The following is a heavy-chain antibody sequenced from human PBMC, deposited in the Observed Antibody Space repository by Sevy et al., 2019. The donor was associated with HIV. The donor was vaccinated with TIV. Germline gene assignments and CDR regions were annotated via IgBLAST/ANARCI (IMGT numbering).Heavy chain of an antibody. J-gene: IGHJ4*02. CDR2: IWFDGSNI. Sequence: GGSLRLSCVASGFTFGSYGMHWVRQAPGKGLEWVADIWFDGSNIHYADSVRGRFTISRDNSKNTLSLHMSSLRVEDTAVYYCARERTYLFDYCGQGTLVTVSS. CDR1: GFTFGSYG. CDR3: ARERTYLFDY. V-gene: IGHV3-33*01.